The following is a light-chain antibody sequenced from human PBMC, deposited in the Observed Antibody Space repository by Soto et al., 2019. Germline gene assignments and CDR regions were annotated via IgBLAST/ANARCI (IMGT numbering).Light chain of an antibody. CDR3: QQSYSTPRT. CDR2: AAS. Sequence: DIQMTQSPSSLSASVVDRVTITSRASQSISSYLNWYQQKPGKAPKLLIYAASSLQSGVPSRFSGSGSGTDFTLTISSLQPEDFATYYCQQSYSTPRTFGQGTKVDIK. CDR1: QSISSY. J-gene: IGKJ1*01. V-gene: IGKV1-39*01.